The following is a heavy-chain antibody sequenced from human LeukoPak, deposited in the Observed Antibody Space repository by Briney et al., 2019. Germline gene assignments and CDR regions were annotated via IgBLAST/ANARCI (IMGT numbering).Heavy chain of an antibody. CDR1: GFTFSSYG. D-gene: IGHD5-18*01. Sequence: GGSLRLSCAASGFTFSSYGMHWVRQAPGKGLEWVAFIRFDGSNKYYADSVKGRFTISRDNSKNTLYLQMKSLRAEDTAVYYWARADWDTAMIDYWGQGTLVTVSS. J-gene: IGHJ4*02. CDR3: ARADWDTAMIDY. CDR2: IRFDGSNK. V-gene: IGHV3-30*02.